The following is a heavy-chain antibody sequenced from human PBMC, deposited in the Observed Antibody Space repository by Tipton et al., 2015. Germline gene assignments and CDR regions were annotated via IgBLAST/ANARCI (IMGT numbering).Heavy chain of an antibody. V-gene: IGHV1-18*01. CDR1: GYTFINYG. CDR3: ARDGKQREYSGFDLGMDV. Sequence: QSGAEVKKPGASVKVSCKASGYTFINYGISWVRQAPGQGLEWMGWISAYNGKTSYAQKIQGRVTMTIDTSTTTAYMELRSLRFEDTAVYYCARDGKQREYSGFDLGMDVWGQGTTVTVSS. CDR2: ISAYNGKT. D-gene: IGHD5-12*01. J-gene: IGHJ6*02.